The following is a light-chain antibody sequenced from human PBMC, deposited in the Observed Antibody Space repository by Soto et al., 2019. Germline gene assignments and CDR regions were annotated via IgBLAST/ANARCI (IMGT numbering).Light chain of an antibody. V-gene: IGKV1-5*03. CDR2: KAS. J-gene: IGKJ1*01. CDR1: QSISSW. Sequence: DIQMTQSPSTLSASVGDRVTITCRASQSISSWLAWYQQKPGKAPKLLIYKASSLESGVPSRFSGSGSGTEFTLTISSLQPDDFATYYCQQYNSYSPPWTFGQGIKVEIK. CDR3: QQYNSYSPPWT.